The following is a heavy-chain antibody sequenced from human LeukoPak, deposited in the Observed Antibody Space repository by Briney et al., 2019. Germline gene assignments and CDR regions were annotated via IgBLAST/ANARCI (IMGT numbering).Heavy chain of an antibody. D-gene: IGHD2-15*01. CDR3: VRGGGPSYKYNAFDI. CDR2: ISNSGSTT. J-gene: IGHJ3*02. Sequence: GGSLRLSCAASGFTFSDYYMNWVRQAPGKGLEWVSYISNSGSTTDYADAVKGRFTISRDNAKNSLYLQMSSLRVGDTAVYYCVRGGGPSYKYNAFDIWGQGTMVTVSS. V-gene: IGHV3-11*04. CDR1: GFTFSDYY.